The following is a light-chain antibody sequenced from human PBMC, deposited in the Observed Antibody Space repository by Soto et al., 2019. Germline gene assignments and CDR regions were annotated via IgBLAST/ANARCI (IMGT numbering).Light chain of an antibody. J-gene: IGLJ3*02. CDR2: EGS. CDR1: SGDIGSYNL. CDR3: CSYAGSSTWV. V-gene: IGLV2-23*01. Sequence: QSALTQPASVSGSPGQSITLSWTGTSGDIGSYNLVSWYQQHPGKAPNLIIYEGSKRPSGVSNRFSGSKSGNTASLTVSGLQTEDEADYYCCSYAGSSTWVFGGGTKLTVL.